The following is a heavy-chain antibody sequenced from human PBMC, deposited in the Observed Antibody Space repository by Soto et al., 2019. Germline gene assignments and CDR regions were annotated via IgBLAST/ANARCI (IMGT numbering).Heavy chain of an antibody. J-gene: IGHJ4*02. Sequence: EVQLLESGGGLVQPGGSLRLSCAASGFTFSSYAMNWVRQAPGKGLEWVSVISGSGGSTYYADSVKGRFTISRDNSKNTMYLQMNSVRAEDPAVYYCARRCSWWYFDYWGQGTLVTVSS. D-gene: IGHD6-13*01. CDR3: ARRCSWWYFDY. CDR1: GFTFSSYA. V-gene: IGHV3-23*01. CDR2: ISGSGGST.